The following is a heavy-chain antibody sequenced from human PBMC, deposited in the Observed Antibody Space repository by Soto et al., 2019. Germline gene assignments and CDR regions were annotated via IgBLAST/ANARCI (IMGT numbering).Heavy chain of an antibody. CDR1: GLSFSNSG. V-gene: IGHV3-74*03. D-gene: IGHD1-1*01. J-gene: IGHJ6*02. CDR3: ATDGSDAQKV. Sequence: GGSLRLSCAASGLSFSNSGMHWVRQAPGKGLVWVSHITSDGSTTTYADSVKGQFTISRDNTKNTVYLQMNSLRADDTAVYRCATDGSDAQKVWGQGTTVTVSS. CDR2: ITSDGSTT.